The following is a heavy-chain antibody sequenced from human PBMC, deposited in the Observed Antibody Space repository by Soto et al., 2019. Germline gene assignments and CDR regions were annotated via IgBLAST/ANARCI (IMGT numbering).Heavy chain of an antibody. Sequence: QITLKESGPALVKPTQTLTLTCTFSGFSLSTSGVGVGWIRQPPGKALEWLALIYWDGEKRYSPSQKSRLAITTDTSKNQVVLTMTNLDPVDTATYYCARFIVVPPSDVFDVWGQGTMVAVSS. J-gene: IGHJ3*01. CDR2: IYWDGEK. CDR1: GFSLSTSGVG. D-gene: IGHD2-2*01. CDR3: ARFIVVPPSDVFDV. V-gene: IGHV2-5*02.